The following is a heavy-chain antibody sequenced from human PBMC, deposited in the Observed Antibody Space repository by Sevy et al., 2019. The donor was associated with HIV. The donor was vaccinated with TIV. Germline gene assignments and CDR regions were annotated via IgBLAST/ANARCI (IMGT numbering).Heavy chain of an antibody. J-gene: IGHJ6*02. V-gene: IGHV1-18*01. CDR2: ISAYNGNT. CDR1: GYTFTSYG. CDR3: ARDGYCSGGSCYPNYYYGMDV. D-gene: IGHD2-15*01. Sequence: ASLKVSCKASGYTFTSYGISWVRQAPGQGLEWMGWISAYNGNTNYAQKLQGRVTMTTDTSTSTAYMELRSLRSDDTAVYYCARDGYCSGGSCYPNYYYGMDVWGQGTTVPVSS.